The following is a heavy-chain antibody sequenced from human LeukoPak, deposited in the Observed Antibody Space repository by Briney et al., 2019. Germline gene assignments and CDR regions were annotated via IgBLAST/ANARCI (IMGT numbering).Heavy chain of an antibody. D-gene: IGHD3-10*01. CDR2: VIPLFRTS. V-gene: IGHV1-69*13. CDR3: ARDQDFYGSGSSHKMGAFDI. J-gene: IGHJ3*02. CDR1: GGTFNNYA. Sequence: SVKVSCKASGGTFNNYAISWVRQAPGQGLEWMGGVIPLFRTSNYAQKFQGRVTITADESTSTAYMELTSLTSEDTAVYYCARDQDFYGSGSSHKMGAFDIWGQGTLVTVSS.